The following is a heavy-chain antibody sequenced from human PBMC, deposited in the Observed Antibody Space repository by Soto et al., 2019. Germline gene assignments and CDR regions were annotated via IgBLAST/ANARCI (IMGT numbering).Heavy chain of an antibody. D-gene: IGHD4-17*01. CDR1: GGTFSSYT. J-gene: IGHJ4*02. CDR3: VREDYGPDHYFDY. V-gene: IGHV1-69*08. CDR2: IFPLQGTT. Sequence: QVQLVQSGAEVKKPGSSVKVSCKASGGTFSSYTISWVRQAPGQGPEWMGRIFPLQGTTNCAQKFQGRVTITADKSTSTAYMELSSLRSDDTAVYYCVREDYGPDHYFDYWGQGTLVTVSS.